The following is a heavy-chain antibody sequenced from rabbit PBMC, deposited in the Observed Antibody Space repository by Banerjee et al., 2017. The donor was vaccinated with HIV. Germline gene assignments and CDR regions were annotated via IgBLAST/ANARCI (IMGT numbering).Heavy chain of an antibody. CDR1: GFSFSSGYD. Sequence: QSLEESGGGLVQPEGSLTLTCKASGFSFSSGYDMCWVRQAPGKGLEWIGCIYTGSGHIYYASWAKGRFTISKTSSTTVTLQMTSLTAADTATYFCARDYAGAIGYSYRYFNLWGQGTLVTVS. J-gene: IGHJ4*01. V-gene: IGHV1S40*01. CDR3: ARDYAGAIGYSYRYFNL. CDR2: IYTGSGHI. D-gene: IGHD4-2*01.